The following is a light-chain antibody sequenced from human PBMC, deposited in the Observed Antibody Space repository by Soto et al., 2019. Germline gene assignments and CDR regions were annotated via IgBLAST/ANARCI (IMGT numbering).Light chain of an antibody. CDR2: EVS. Sequence: QSVLTQPASVSGSPGQSITISCTGTSSDVGGSNSVSWYQHHPVKAPKLIIYEVSYRPSGASYRFSGSKSGNTASLFISGLQAEDEADYYCCSCTSSNTLEVVFGGGTKLTVL. V-gene: IGLV2-14*01. CDR1: SSDVGGSNS. J-gene: IGLJ3*02. CDR3: CSCTSSNTLEVV.